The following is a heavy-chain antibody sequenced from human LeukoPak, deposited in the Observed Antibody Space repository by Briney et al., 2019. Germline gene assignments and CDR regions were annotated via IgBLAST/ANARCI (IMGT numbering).Heavy chain of an antibody. CDR1: GGSISSYY. Sequence: SETLSLTCTVSGGSISSYYWSWIRQPAGKGLEWIGRIYTSGSTNYNPSLKSRVTISVDTSKNRFSLKLSSVTAADTAVYYCARERVGSSYYMDVWGKGTTVTISS. V-gene: IGHV4-4*07. J-gene: IGHJ6*03. CDR2: IYTSGST. CDR3: ARERVGSSYYMDV.